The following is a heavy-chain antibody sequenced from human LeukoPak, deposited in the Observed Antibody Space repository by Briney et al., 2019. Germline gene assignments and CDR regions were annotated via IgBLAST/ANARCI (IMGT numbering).Heavy chain of an antibody. Sequence: SETLSLTCTVSGGSISSYYWSWIRQPPGKGLEWIGYIYYSGSTNYNPSLKSRVTISVDTSKNQFSLKLSSATAADTAVYYCARPSTSYYYGMDVWGQGTTVTVSS. CDR1: GGSISSYY. CDR3: ARPSTSYYYGMDV. J-gene: IGHJ6*02. CDR2: IYYSGST. V-gene: IGHV4-59*08. D-gene: IGHD2-2*01.